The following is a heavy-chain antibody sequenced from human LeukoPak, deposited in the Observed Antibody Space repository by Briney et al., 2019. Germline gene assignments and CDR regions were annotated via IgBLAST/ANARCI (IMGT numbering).Heavy chain of an antibody. CDR1: GGSISSSSYY. CDR2: IYYRGST. CDR3: AVTTVVTGVFDY. V-gene: IGHV4-39*01. Sequence: SETLSLTCTVSGGSISSSSYYWGWIRQPPGKGLEWIGSIYYRGSTYYNPSLKSRVTISVDTSKNQFSLKLSSVTAADTAVYYCAVTTVVTGVFDYWGQGTLVTVSS. J-gene: IGHJ4*02. D-gene: IGHD4-23*01.